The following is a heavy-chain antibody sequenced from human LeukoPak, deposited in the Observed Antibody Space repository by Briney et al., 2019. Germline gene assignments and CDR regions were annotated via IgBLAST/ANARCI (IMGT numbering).Heavy chain of an antibody. Sequence: GGSLRLSCAASGFTFTSYAMSWVRQAPGKGLEWVSAISGSGGSTYYADSVKGRFTISRDNAKNSLYLQMNSLRAEDTAVYYCARDVGRFSAGDTYYYGMDVWGQGTTVTVSS. CDR2: ISGSGGST. D-gene: IGHD2-21*02. V-gene: IGHV3-23*01. CDR3: ARDVGRFSAGDTYYYGMDV. CDR1: GFTFTSYA. J-gene: IGHJ6*02.